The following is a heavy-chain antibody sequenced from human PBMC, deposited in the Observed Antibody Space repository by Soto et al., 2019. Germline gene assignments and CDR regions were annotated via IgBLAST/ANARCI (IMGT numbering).Heavy chain of an antibody. CDR1: GASVSGGY. CDR3: ARSYYDSTGFSVDP. CDR2: MYFGGSF. J-gene: IGHJ5*02. Sequence: SLTCTVSGASVSGGYWSWIRQPPGKGLEWIGFMYFGGSFNYNPSLSSRVTLSVETSKNQFSMKVTSVTASDTAVYYCARSYYDSTGFSVDPWGQGTLVTVSS. V-gene: IGHV4-59*02. D-gene: IGHD3-22*01.